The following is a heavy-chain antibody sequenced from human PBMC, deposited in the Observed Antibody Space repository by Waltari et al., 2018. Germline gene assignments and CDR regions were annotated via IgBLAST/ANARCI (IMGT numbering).Heavy chain of an antibody. J-gene: IGHJ4*02. CDR2: IYSGGST. CDR1: GFTVSSNY. V-gene: IGHV3-53*01. Sequence: EVQLVESGGGLLQPGGSLRLSCAASGFTVSSNYMSWVRQAPGKGLEWVSVIYSGGSTYYADSVKGRFNSSRDNSKNTLYLQMNSLRAEDTAVYYCARGGEEIAAAGTCYFDYWGQGTLVTVSS. CDR3: ARGGEEIAAAGTCYFDY. D-gene: IGHD6-13*01.